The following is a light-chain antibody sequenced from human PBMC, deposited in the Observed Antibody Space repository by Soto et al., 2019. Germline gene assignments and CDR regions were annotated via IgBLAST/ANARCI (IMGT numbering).Light chain of an antibody. CDR1: ESVSDD. J-gene: IGKJ5*01. Sequence: IVLTQSPANLSVSPGERATLSCRASESVSDDLAWYQQKPGRAPRLLIYGASTRATGIPARFTGSGSGTEFTLTISSLQSEDFAVYYCQQYNNWPPITFGQGTRLEIK. CDR3: QQYNNWPPIT. CDR2: GAS. V-gene: IGKV3-15*01.